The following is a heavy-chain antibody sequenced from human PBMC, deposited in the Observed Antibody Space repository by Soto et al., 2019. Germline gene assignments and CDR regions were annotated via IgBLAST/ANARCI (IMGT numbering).Heavy chain of an antibody. CDR3: ARDGGITY. V-gene: IGHV1-46*01. Sequence: QVQLVQSGAEVKEPGASVTLSCKASGYSFTNYNMPWVRLAPGQGLEWMGIINPSGGSRNYAQKFQGRVTMTRDTSTRTVYMELSSLRSEDTAVYYCARDGGITYWGQGTLVTVSS. J-gene: IGHJ4*02. CDR1: GYSFTNYN. CDR2: INPSGGSR. D-gene: IGHD3-16*01.